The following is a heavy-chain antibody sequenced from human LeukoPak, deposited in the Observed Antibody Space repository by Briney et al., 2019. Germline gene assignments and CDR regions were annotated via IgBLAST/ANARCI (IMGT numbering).Heavy chain of an antibody. CDR1: GGSISSGDYY. CDR3: ARDVLTSNFDY. D-gene: IGHD4/OR15-4a*01. J-gene: IGHJ4*02. Sequence: PSETLSLTCTVSGGSISSGDYYWSWIRQPPGKGLEWIGYIYYSGSTYYNPSLKSRVTISVDTSKNQFSLKLSSVTAADTAVYYCARDVLTSNFDYWGQGTLVTVSS. V-gene: IGHV4-30-4*01. CDR2: IYYSGST.